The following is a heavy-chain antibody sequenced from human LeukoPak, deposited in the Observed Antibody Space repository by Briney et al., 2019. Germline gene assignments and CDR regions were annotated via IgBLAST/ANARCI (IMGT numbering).Heavy chain of an antibody. CDR1: GGSISSGGYY. J-gene: IGHJ6*02. V-gene: IGHV4-31*03. CDR2: IYYSGST. D-gene: IGHD1-26*01. Sequence: SETLSLTCTVSGGSISSGGYYWSWIRQHPGKGLEWIGYIYYSGSTYYNPSLKSRVTISVDTSKNQLSLKLSSVTAADTAVYYCARERSGSSYYYYGMDVWGQGTTVTVSS. CDR3: ARERSGSSYYYYGMDV.